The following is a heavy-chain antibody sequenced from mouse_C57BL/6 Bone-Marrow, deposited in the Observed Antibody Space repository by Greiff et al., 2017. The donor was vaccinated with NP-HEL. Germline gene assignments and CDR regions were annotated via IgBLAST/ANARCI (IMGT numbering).Heavy chain of an antibody. CDR2: ISSGSSNL. J-gene: IGHJ4*01. CDR3: ARMGTAMDY. Sequence: EVQLVESGGGLVKPGGSLKLSCAASGFTFSDYGMHWVRQAPEQGLEWVAYISSGSSNLYYADNVKGRFTISRYNAKNTLFLQMTSLRSEYTAMYYCARMGTAMDYWGQGTSVTVSS. D-gene: IGHD4-1*01. CDR1: GFTFSDYG. V-gene: IGHV5-17*01.